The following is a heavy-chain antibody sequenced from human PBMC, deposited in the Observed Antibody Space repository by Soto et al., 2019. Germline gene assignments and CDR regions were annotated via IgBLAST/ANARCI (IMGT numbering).Heavy chain of an antibody. V-gene: IGHV3-23*01. CDR2: LSGSGDST. CDR3: AKGSSWDNYFYYGLDV. J-gene: IGHJ6*02. CDR1: GFTFTSYA. D-gene: IGHD6-13*01. Sequence: EVHLLESGGGLVQPGGSLRLSCAASGFTFTSYAMSWVRQAAGKGLEWVSTLSGSGDSTYYADSVKGRFIIYRDNLKNTLHLQMNSLRADDTAVYYCAKGSSWDNYFYYGLDVWGQGTTVTVSS.